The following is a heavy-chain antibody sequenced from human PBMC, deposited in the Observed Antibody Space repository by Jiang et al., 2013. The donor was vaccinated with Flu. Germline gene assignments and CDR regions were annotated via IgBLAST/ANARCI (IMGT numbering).Heavy chain of an antibody. J-gene: IGHJ6*02. CDR3: TRGTVAGSNFNYYYYGMDV. D-gene: IGHD6-19*01. Sequence: SQTLSLTCAISGDSVSSNSAAWNWIRQSPSRGLEWLGRTYYGSKWYNDYAVSVKSRININPDTPKNQFSLQLNSVTPEDTAVYYCTRGTVAGSNFNYYYYGMDVWGQGTTVTVSS. CDR1: GDSVSSNSAA. CDR2: TYYGSKWYN. V-gene: IGHV6-1*01.